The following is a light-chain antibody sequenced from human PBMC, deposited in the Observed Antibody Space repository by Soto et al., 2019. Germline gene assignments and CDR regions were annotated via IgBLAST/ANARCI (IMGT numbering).Light chain of an antibody. V-gene: IGKV4-1*01. J-gene: IGKJ4*01. CDR1: QSVLYSSDNKNY. CDR2: WAS. CDR3: QQYYSTPLT. Sequence: DIVMTQSPDSLAVSLGERATINCKSSQSVLYSSDNKNYLGWYQQKTGQPPKLLIYWASTRASGVPDRFSGSGSGTDFTLTISSLQAEDVAVYYCQQYYSTPLTFGRGTKVDIK.